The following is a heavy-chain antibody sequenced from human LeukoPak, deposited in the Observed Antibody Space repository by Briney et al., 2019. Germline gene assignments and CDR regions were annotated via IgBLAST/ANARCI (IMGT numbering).Heavy chain of an antibody. CDR2: IYYSGST. V-gene: IGHV4-59*01. J-gene: IGHJ5*02. D-gene: IGHD6-25*01. CDR1: GGSISGYY. CDR3: ARLDSSEISSDGWFDP. Sequence: PSETLSLTCTVSGGSISGYYWSWIRQPPGEGLEWIGYIYYSGSTNYNPSLKSRVTISVDTSKNQFSLKLSSVTAADTAVYYCARLDSSEISSDGWFDPWGQGTLVTVSS.